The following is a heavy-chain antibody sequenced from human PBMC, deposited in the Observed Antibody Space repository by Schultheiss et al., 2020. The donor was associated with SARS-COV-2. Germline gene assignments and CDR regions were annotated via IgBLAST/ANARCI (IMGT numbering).Heavy chain of an antibody. Sequence: GGSLRLSCKASGIPFTSYGFSWVRQAPGQGLEWMGWIGAYNHNTNYAQNFQGRITMTTDKPTSTAYMELQNLRSDDTAVYYCVRKDGHSVDYWGQGTLVTVSS. CDR3: VRKDGHSVDY. D-gene: IGHD5-24*01. CDR2: IGAYNHNT. J-gene: IGHJ4*02. V-gene: IGHV1-18*01. CDR1: GIPFTSYG.